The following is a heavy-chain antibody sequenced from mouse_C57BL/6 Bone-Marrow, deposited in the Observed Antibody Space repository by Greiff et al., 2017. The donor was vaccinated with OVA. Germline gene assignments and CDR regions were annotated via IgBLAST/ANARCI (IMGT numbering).Heavy chain of an antibody. J-gene: IGHJ2*01. V-gene: IGHV3-1*01. Sequence: VQLKESGPGMVKPSQSLSLTCTVTGYSITSGYDWHWIRHFPGNKLEWMGYISYSGSTNYNPSLKSRISITHDTSKNHFFLKLNSVTTEDTATYYCARELQFYYFDYWGQGTTLTVSS. CDR3: ARELQFYYFDY. CDR2: ISYSGST. CDR1: GYSITSGYD. D-gene: IGHD1-1*01.